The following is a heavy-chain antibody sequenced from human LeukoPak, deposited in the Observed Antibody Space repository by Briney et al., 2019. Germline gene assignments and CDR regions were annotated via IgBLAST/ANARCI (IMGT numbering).Heavy chain of an antibody. Sequence: SETLSLTCAVSGGSISSSNWWSWVRQPPGKGLEWIGEIYHSGSTNYNPSLKSRVTISVDKSKNQFSLKLSSVTAADTAVYYCARDRGDGYNLLSYYYYGMDVWGQGTTVTVSS. CDR1: GGSISSSNW. CDR3: ARDRGDGYNLLSYYYYGMDV. J-gene: IGHJ6*02. D-gene: IGHD5-24*01. CDR2: IYHSGST. V-gene: IGHV4-4*02.